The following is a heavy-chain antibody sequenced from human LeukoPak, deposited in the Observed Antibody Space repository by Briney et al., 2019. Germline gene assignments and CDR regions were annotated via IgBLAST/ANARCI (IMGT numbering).Heavy chain of an antibody. CDR2: IDRGGST. J-gene: IGHJ4*02. CDR1: GFTVSSNY. V-gene: IGHV3-53*01. D-gene: IGHD6-6*01. CDR3: ARESFQLPDFDY. Sequence: GGSLRLSCAASGFTVSSNYMNWVRQAPGKGLEWVSVIDRGGSTYYADSVKGRFTISRDNSKNTLYLQMNSLRAEDTAVYYCARESFQLPDFDYWGQGTLVTVSS.